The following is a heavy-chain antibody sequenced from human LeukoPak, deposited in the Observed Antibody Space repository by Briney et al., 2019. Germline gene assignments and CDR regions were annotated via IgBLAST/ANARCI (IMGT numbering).Heavy chain of an antibody. Sequence: GASVKVSCKASGGTFSSYAISWVRQAPGQGLEWMGWMNPNSGNTGYAQKFQGRVTMTRNTSISTAYMELSSLRSEDTAVYYCASSYYDILTGSYYYYGMDVWGQGTTVTVSS. V-gene: IGHV1-8*02. CDR3: ASSYYDILTGSYYYYGMDV. CDR1: GGTFSSYA. D-gene: IGHD3-9*01. J-gene: IGHJ6*02. CDR2: MNPNSGNT.